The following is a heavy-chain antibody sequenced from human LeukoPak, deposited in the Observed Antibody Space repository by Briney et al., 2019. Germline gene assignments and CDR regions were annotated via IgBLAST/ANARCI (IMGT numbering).Heavy chain of an antibody. Sequence: PSETLSLTCTVSGGSISSGGYYWSWIRQPPGKGLEWIGYIYHSGSTYYNPSLKSRVTISVDRSKNQFSLKLSSVTAADTAVYYCARDRGVVVGFYYMDVWGKGTTVIVSS. V-gene: IGHV4-30-2*01. CDR3: ARDRGVVVGFYYMDV. J-gene: IGHJ6*03. CDR2: IYHSGST. CDR1: GGSISSGGYY. D-gene: IGHD2-2*01.